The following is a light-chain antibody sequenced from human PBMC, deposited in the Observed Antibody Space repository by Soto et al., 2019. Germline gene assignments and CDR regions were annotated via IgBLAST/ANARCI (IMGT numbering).Light chain of an antibody. CDR1: QSVGSN. CDR2: GAS. CDR3: QQYKNGWA. J-gene: IGKJ1*01. Sequence: EIVMTQSPATLSVSPGERATLSCRASQSVGSNLAWYQQKPGQAPRLLIYGASTRATGIPARFSGSGSGTEFTLTISSLQSEDFAVYYCQQYKNGWAFGQGTKLDIK. V-gene: IGKV3-15*01.